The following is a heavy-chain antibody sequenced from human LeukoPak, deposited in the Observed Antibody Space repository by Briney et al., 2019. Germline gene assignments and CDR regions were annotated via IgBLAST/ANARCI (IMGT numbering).Heavy chain of an antibody. CDR1: GFTFSRYW. D-gene: IGHD3-10*01. CDR2: ISTDGSST. V-gene: IGHV3-74*01. Sequence: GGSLRLSCAASGFTFSRYWIHWVRQAPGKGPVWVSVISTDGSSTRYADSVKGRFTISRDNVKNTLYLQMNSLRVEDTAVYYCTGPSFDTSGMGFDPWGQGALVTVSS. J-gene: IGHJ5*02. CDR3: TGPSFDTSGMGFDP.